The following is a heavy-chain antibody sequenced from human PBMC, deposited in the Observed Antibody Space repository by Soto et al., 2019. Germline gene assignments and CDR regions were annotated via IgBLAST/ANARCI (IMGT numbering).Heavy chain of an antibody. CDR1: GFTFSNNW. J-gene: IGHJ6*02. Sequence: GGSLRLSCAASGFTFSNNWMNWVRQAPGKGLVWVSRINSDGSSTINADSVKGRFTISRDNAKNTLYLQMNSLRAEDTAVYYCVRERCTSHSCSNGLDVWGQGTTVTGSS. V-gene: IGHV3-74*01. D-gene: IGHD2-2*01. CDR2: INSDGSST. CDR3: VRERCTSHSCSNGLDV.